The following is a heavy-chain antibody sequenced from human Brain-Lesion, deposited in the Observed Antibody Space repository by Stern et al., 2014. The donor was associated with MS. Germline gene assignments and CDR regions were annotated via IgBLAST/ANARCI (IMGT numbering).Heavy chain of an antibody. J-gene: IGHJ4*02. CDR2: IYYRGST. CDR1: GGSISSSSYY. Sequence: VQLVESGPGLVKPSETLSLTCTVSGGSISSSSYYWGWIRQPPGKGLEWIGSIYYRGSTYYNPSLKSRVTISLDTSKNQFSLRRSSVTAADTAVYFCAKLWLGELPESTFDYWGQGTLVTVSS. CDR3: AKLWLGELPESTFDY. V-gene: IGHV4-39*01. D-gene: IGHD3-10*01.